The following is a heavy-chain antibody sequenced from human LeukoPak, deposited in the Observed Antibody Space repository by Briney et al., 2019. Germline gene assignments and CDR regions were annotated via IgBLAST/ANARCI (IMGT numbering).Heavy chain of an antibody. CDR2: IWYDGSNK. CDR3: ARPTSYDYVWGSYRLDY. CDR1: GFTFSSYG. Sequence: GGSLRLSCAASGFTFSSYGMHWVRQAPGKGLDWVAVIWYDGSNKYYADSVKGRFTISRDNSKNTLYLQMNSLRAEDTAVYYCARPTSYDYVWGSYRLDYWGQGTLVTVSS. V-gene: IGHV3-33*01. J-gene: IGHJ4*02. D-gene: IGHD3-16*02.